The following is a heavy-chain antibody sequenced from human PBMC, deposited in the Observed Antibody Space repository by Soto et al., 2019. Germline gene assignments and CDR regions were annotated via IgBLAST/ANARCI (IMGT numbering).Heavy chain of an antibody. J-gene: IGHJ4*02. Sequence: QITLKESGPTLVKPTQTLTLTCTFSGFSLSTSGVGVGWIRQPPGKALEWLALIYWDDDKRYSPSLKSRLTITKDTSKNQVILTMTNMDPVDTATYYCAHFRGYDRSYGFVYWGQGTLVTVSS. V-gene: IGHV2-5*02. CDR1: GFSLSTSGVG. D-gene: IGHD5-12*01. CDR2: IYWDDDK. CDR3: AHFRGYDRSYGFVY.